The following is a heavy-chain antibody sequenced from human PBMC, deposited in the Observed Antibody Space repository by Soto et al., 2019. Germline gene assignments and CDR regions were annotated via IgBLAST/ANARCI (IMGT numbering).Heavy chain of an antibody. Sequence: ASVKVSCKASGYTFTSYDSNWVRQATGQGLEWMGWMNPNSGNTGYAQKFQGRVTMTRNTSISTAYMELSSLRSEDTAVYYCARGRGTVADYYYYGMDVWGQGTTVTVSS. CDR1: GYTFTSYD. D-gene: IGHD4-4*01. CDR2: MNPNSGNT. J-gene: IGHJ6*02. CDR3: ARGRGTVADYYYYGMDV. V-gene: IGHV1-8*01.